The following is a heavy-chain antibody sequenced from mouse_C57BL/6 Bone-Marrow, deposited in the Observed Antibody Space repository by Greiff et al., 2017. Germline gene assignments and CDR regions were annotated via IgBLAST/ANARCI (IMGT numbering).Heavy chain of an antibody. V-gene: IGHV1-64*01. J-gene: IGHJ2*01. D-gene: IGHD2-1*01. Sequence: QVQLQQPGAELVKPGASVKLSCKASGYTFTSYWMHWVKQRPGQGLEWIGMIHPNSGSTNYNEKFKSKATLTVDKSSSTAYMQLSSLTSEDSAVXYCARAPYGNYEGYFDYWGQGTTLTVSS. CDR2: IHPNSGST. CDR3: ARAPYGNYEGYFDY. CDR1: GYTFTSYW.